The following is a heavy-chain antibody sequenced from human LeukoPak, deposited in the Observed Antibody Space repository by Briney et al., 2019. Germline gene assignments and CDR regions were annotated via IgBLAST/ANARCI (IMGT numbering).Heavy chain of an antibody. Sequence: SETLSLTCTVSGGSISSYYWSWIRQPPGKGLEWIGYIYYSGSTNYNPSLKSRVTISVDTSKNQFSLKLSSVTAADTAAYYCAREIVVVPAAIPGYYYMDVWGKGTTVTVSS. D-gene: IGHD2-2*01. V-gene: IGHV4-59*01. CDR2: IYYSGST. CDR3: AREIVVVPAAIPGYYYMDV. J-gene: IGHJ6*03. CDR1: GGSISSYY.